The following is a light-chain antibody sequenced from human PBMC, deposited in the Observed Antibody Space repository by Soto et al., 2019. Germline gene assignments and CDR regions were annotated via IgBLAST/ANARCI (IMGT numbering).Light chain of an antibody. Sequence: EIVLTQSPATLSLSPGERATLSCSASQSVTSSLAWFQQKPGQAPRLLIYDVSARATDIPARFSGSGSGTDFTLTISCLQSEDFATYYCQQYYSYPTWTFGQGTKVDI. J-gene: IGKJ1*01. CDR3: QQYYSYPTWT. V-gene: IGKV3-11*01. CDR2: DVS. CDR1: QSVTSS.